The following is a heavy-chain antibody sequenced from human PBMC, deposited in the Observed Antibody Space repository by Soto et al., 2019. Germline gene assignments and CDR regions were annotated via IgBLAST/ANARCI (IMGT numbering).Heavy chain of an antibody. V-gene: IGHV1-46*01. CDR1: GYIFTNHY. D-gene: IGHD3-22*01. CDR3: ARADYYDSSGFYYDC. Sequence: QVPLVQSGAEVKKPGASVKVSCKASGYIFTNHYIHWVRQAPGQGLEWMGIINPSGGSTNYLQKFQVRITMTRDTSTSTVYMVLSSLRSEDTAVYFCARADYYDSSGFYYDCWVQGTLVTVSS. J-gene: IGHJ4*02. CDR2: INPSGGST.